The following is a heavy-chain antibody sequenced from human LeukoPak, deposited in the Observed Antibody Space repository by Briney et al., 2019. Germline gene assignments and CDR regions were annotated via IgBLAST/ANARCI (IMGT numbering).Heavy chain of an antibody. V-gene: IGHV3-74*01. Sequence: PGGSLRLSCAASGFTFSSHWMHWVRQAPGKGLVWVSRINSDGSSTRYADSVKGRFTISRDNAKNTLYLQMNSLRAEDTAVYYCARDNYGDYVEVFDYWGQGTLVTVSS. CDR2: INSDGSST. CDR3: ARDNYGDYVEVFDY. D-gene: IGHD4-17*01. CDR1: GFTFSSHW. J-gene: IGHJ4*02.